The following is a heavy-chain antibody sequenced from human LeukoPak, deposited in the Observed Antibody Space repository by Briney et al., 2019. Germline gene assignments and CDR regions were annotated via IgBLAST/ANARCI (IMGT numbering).Heavy chain of an antibody. V-gene: IGHV3-33*06. CDR2: IWYDGSNK. CDR1: GFTFSSYG. J-gene: IGHJ4*02. CDR3: AKASDYGGNSGDY. D-gene: IGHD4-23*01. Sequence: GGSLRLSCAASGFTFSSYGMHWVRQAPGKGLEWVAVIWYDGSNKYYADSVKGRFTISRDNSKNTLYLQMNSLRAEDTAVYYCAKASDYGGNSGDYWGQGTLVTVSS.